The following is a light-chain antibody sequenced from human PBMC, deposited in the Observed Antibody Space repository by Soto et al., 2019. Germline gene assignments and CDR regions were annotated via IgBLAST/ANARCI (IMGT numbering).Light chain of an antibody. CDR1: QSISNY. CDR3: QQSCSTPYS. Sequence: DIQMTQSPSSLSASVGDRVTITCRASQSISNYLNWYQHKPGKAPKLLIYGISNLQGGVPSRFSGSGSGSDFTLTISSLQPEDFATYYCQQSCSTPYSFGQGTKLEIK. J-gene: IGKJ2*03. V-gene: IGKV1-39*01. CDR2: GIS.